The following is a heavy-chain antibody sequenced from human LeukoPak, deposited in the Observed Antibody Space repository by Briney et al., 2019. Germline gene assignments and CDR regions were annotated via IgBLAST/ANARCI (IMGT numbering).Heavy chain of an antibody. J-gene: IGHJ5*02. CDR2: IYHSGST. CDR1: GGSISSGGYS. CDR3: ARSYCSSTSCYFNWFDP. D-gene: IGHD2-2*01. V-gene: IGHV4-30-2*01. Sequence: SETLSLTCAVSGGSISSGGYSWSWIRQPPGKGLEWIGYIYHSGSTYYNPSLKSRVNISVDRSKNQFSLKLSSVTAADTAVYYCARSYCSSTSCYFNWFDPWGQGTLVTVSS.